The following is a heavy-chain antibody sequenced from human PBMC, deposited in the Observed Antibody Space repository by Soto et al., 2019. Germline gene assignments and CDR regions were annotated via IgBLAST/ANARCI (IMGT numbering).Heavy chain of an antibody. CDR3: ARSWVTGKGGMDV. Sequence: QVQLVQSGGEVKKPGASVKVSCKASGYTFTSYGFSWVRQAPGQGLEWMGWINGYTGNTHYAQKFQGRVTMTIDTSTSTADMELWTLISDGTAVYYCARSWVTGKGGMDVWGQGTTVTVSS. V-gene: IGHV1-18*01. CDR1: GYTFTSYG. D-gene: IGHD3-16*01. J-gene: IGHJ6*02. CDR2: INGYTGNT.